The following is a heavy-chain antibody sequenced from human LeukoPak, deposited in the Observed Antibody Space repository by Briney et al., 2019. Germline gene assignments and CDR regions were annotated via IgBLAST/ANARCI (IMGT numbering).Heavy chain of an antibody. V-gene: IGHV1-8*01. CDR1: GYAFTSYD. J-gene: IGHJ6*02. D-gene: IGHD6-13*01. CDR2: MNPNSGNT. CDR3: ARAPSSSWSFGMDV. Sequence: GASVKVSCKASGYAFTSYDINWVRQATGQGLEWMGWMNPNSGNTGYAQKFRGRVTMTRNTSISTAYMELSSLRSEDTAVYYCARAPSSSWSFGMDVWGQGTTVTVSS.